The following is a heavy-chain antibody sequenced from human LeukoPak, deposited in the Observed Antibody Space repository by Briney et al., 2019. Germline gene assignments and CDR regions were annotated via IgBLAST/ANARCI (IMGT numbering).Heavy chain of an antibody. CDR2: IYGTGST. J-gene: IGHJ4*02. D-gene: IGHD6-13*01. V-gene: IGHV4-59*01. Sequence: SQTMSLTSTVAGGSISRYYCSWIRQPPGKVLEWNGYIYGTGSTNDKPSLKSRVTIAVDTSKNQFSLKLSSVTAADTAVYYCARYNVLAAAGKTLYYFDYWGQGTLVTVSS. CDR1: GGSISRYY. CDR3: ARYNVLAAAGKTLYYFDY.